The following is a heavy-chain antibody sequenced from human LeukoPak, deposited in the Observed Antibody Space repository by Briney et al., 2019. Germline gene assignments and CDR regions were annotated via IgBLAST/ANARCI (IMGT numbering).Heavy chain of an antibody. Sequence: PGGSLRLSCAASGFTFSSYSMNWVRQAPGMGLEWVSYISSSSSTIYYADSVKGRFTISRDNAKNSLYLQMNSLRAEDTAVYYCARVELLWFGELLVGAFDIWGQGTMVTVSS. CDR1: GFTFSSYS. J-gene: IGHJ3*02. D-gene: IGHD3-10*01. CDR2: ISSSSSTI. V-gene: IGHV3-48*04. CDR3: ARVELLWFGELLVGAFDI.